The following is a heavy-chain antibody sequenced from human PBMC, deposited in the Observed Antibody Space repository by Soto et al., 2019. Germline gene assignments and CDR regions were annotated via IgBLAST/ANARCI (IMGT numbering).Heavy chain of an antibody. CDR1: GGSISSGDYY. V-gene: IGHV4-30-4*01. CDR2: IYYSGST. Sequence: QVQLQESGPGLVKPSQTLSLTCTVSGGSISSGDYYWSWIRQPPGKALEWIGYIYYSGSTYYGPSLKSRVTMSVDTSKNQFSLKLSSVTAADTAVYFCAGELPNGGVYYWGQGTLVTVSS. J-gene: IGHJ4*02. CDR3: AGELPNGGVYY. D-gene: IGHD4-17*01.